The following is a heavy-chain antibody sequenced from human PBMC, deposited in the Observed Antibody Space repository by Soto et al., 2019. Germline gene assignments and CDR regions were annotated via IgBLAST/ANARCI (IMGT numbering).Heavy chain of an antibody. CDR3: ARVAVEYSCGPPDY. CDR1: GFTVSTNY. V-gene: IGHV3-53*01. Sequence: EVQLVESGGGLIQPGGSLRLSCAASGFTVSTNYMSWVRQAPGKGLEWVSLIYSGGTTYYADSVKGRFTISRDNSKNTLYLQMNSLRAEDTAVYYCARVAVEYSCGPPDYWGQGPLVTVSS. CDR2: IYSGGTT. D-gene: IGHD5-18*01. J-gene: IGHJ4*02.